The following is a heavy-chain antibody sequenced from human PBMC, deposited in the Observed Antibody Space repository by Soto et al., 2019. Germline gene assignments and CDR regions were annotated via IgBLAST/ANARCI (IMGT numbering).Heavy chain of an antibody. Sequence: QVQLVQSGAEVKKPGSSVKVSCKASGGTFSSYAISWVRQAPGQGLEWMGGIIPIFGTANYAQKFQGRVTITADESTSTAYMELSSLRSEDTAVYYCARSLGYCTNGVCSSGRFYSGMDVWGQGTTVTVSS. CDR3: ARSLGYCTNGVCSSGRFYSGMDV. CDR1: GGTFSSYA. CDR2: IIPIFGTA. J-gene: IGHJ6*02. D-gene: IGHD2-8*01. V-gene: IGHV1-69*01.